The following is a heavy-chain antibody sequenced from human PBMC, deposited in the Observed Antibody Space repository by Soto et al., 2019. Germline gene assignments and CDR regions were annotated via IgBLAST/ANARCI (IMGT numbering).Heavy chain of an antibody. CDR1: GGFVGSGGYY. V-gene: IGHV4-34*01. Sequence: QVQLQQWGAGLLKPSGTLSLTCAVLGGFVGSGGYYWGWIRQPPGRGLEGIGEMSHSGGTNFNPSLKSRVTISVDTSKNQFSLKMSSVTAADTALYYCARVERGTATTVVDAFDIWGPGTMVTVSS. CDR2: MSHSGGT. CDR3: ARVERGTATTVVDAFDI. D-gene: IGHD1-1*01. J-gene: IGHJ3*02.